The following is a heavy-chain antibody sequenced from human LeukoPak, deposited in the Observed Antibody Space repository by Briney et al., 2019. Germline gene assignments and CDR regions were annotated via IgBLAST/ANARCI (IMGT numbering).Heavy chain of an antibody. D-gene: IGHD2-15*01. V-gene: IGHV3-23*01. CDR1: GFTFSSYA. J-gene: IGHJ4*02. CDR2: ISGSGGST. Sequence: GGSLRLSCAASGFTFSSYAMSWVRQAPGKGLEWVSAISGSGGSTYYADSVKGRFTISRDNSENTLYLQMNSLRAEDTAVYYCAKDVWDIVVVVAAPVDYWGQGTLVTVSS. CDR3: AKDVWDIVVVVAAPVDY.